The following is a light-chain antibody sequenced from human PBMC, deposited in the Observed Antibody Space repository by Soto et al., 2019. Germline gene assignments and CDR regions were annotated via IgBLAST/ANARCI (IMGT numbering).Light chain of an antibody. CDR1: QSVGSD. Sequence: EIVLTQSPGTLSLSPGERATLSCRASQSVGSDLAWYQQKPGQAPRILIYGASNRATGVPAKFSGSGSGTEFTLTISSLQTEDFALYYCQQYNNWPLTFGGGTKVDIK. CDR3: QQYNNWPLT. CDR2: GAS. J-gene: IGKJ4*01. V-gene: IGKV3-15*01.